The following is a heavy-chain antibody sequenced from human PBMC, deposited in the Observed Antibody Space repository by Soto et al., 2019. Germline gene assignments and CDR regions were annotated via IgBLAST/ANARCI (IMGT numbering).Heavy chain of an antibody. CDR1: GYRFTSYW. V-gene: IGHV5-51*01. J-gene: IGHJ5*02. CDR2: IYPGDSDT. Sequence: PVESLKIFCKVSGYRFTSYWIVWVPQMPGKGLEWMGMIYPGDSDTIYSPSFQGQVTISADKSISTAYLQWSSLKASDTAMYYCARLPGIASNWFDPWGQGTMVTVSS. D-gene: IGHD6-13*01. CDR3: ARLPGIASNWFDP.